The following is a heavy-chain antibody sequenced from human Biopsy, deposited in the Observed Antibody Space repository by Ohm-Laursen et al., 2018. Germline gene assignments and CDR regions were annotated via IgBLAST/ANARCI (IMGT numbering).Heavy chain of an antibody. D-gene: IGHD3-9*01. J-gene: IGHJ4*02. V-gene: IGHV3-23*01. CDR1: EFNVDRNH. CDR2: ITSSGAST. Sequence: SLRLSCAASEFNVDRNHMSWVRQAPGKGLEWVSSITSSGASTDFADSVKGRFTVSRDNSKNILYLQMNSLRAEDTAVYYCAKVSPTILSSFDYWGQGTLVTVSS. CDR3: AKVSPTILSSFDY.